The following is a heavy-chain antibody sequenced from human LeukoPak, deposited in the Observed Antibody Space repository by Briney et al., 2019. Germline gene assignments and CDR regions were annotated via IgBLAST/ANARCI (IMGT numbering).Heavy chain of an antibody. D-gene: IGHD6-13*01. Sequence: ASVKVSCKASGYTFTHYDIHWVRQATGQGLEWVGWMKPHTGDSVYAQRFQGRVTMTGDTSTSTAYLEVSSLRYDDTAVYYCARGTSSGWYGHWFDSWGRGTLVVVSP. CDR2: MKPHTGDS. CDR1: GYTFTHYD. J-gene: IGHJ5*01. V-gene: IGHV1-8*01. CDR3: ARGTSSGWYGHWFDS.